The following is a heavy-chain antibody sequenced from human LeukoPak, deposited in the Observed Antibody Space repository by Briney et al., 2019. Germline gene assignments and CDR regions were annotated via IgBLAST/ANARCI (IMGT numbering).Heavy chain of an antibody. CDR3: ARDGQMTTWGNVNWFDP. J-gene: IGHJ5*02. CDR2: ISSSSSYI. D-gene: IGHD3-16*01. Sequence: PGGSLRLSCAASGFTLSSYSMNWVRQAPGKGLEWVSSISSSSSYIYYADSVKGRFTISRDNSKNTLYLQMNSLRAEDTALYYCARDGQMTTWGNVNWFDPWGQGTLVTVSS. CDR1: GFTLSSYS. V-gene: IGHV3-21*01.